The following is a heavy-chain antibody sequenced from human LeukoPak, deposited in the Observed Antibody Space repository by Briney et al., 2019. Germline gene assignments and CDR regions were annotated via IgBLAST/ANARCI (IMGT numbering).Heavy chain of an antibody. CDR1: GGTFSSYA. D-gene: IGHD2-2*01. J-gene: IGHJ3*02. CDR2: IIPIFGTA. Sequence: PWASVKVSCKASGGTFSSYAISWVRQAPGQGLEWMGGIIPIFGTANYAQKFQGRVTITADESTSTAYMELSSLRSEDTAVYYCAREGKRDIVVVPAAPGAFDIWGQGTMVTVSS. CDR3: AREGKRDIVVVPAAPGAFDI. V-gene: IGHV1-69*13.